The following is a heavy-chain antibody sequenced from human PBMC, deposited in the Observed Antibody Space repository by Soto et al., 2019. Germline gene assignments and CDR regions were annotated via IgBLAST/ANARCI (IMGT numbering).Heavy chain of an antibody. D-gene: IGHD5-18*01. V-gene: IGHV1-18*01. Sequence: DSVKVSCKTAGYTFYSYDMKWVRQAPGQGLEWMGTTSAYNGDSIFAQNLQGRVTMTIDKSTSTAYMDLKNLTSDDTAVYYCARVWATVTPPSALRYWGPATLITVSS. CDR1: GYTFYSYD. J-gene: IGHJ4*02. CDR3: ARVWATVTPPSALRY. CDR2: TSAYNGDS.